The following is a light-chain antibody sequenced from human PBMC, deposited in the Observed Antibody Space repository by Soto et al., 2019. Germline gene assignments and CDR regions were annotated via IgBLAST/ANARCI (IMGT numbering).Light chain of an antibody. J-gene: IGKJ1*01. CDR2: TAS. CDR1: QSIISY. Sequence: DIQMTQSPFSLSASVGDRVTITCRASQSIISYLNWYQQTSGTAPKLLIYTASYLQSGVPSRFSGSGSVTDFTLTISSLQPEDFATYYCQQSYSTPWTFGQGTKVEIK. CDR3: QQSYSTPWT. V-gene: IGKV1-39*01.